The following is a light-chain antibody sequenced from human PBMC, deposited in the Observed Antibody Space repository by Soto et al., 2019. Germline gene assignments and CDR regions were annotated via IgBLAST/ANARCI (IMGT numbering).Light chain of an antibody. CDR3: SSYTTSTSFIL. CDR2: EVS. CDR1: GSDVGSYNY. J-gene: IGLJ2*01. Sequence: QSVLTQPASVSGSPGQSITISCTGSGSDVGSYNYVSWYQQHPGKAPKLMIYEVSNRPSGVSNRFSGSKSGNTASLTISGLQAEDEAYYYCSSYTTSTSFILFGGGTKLTVL. V-gene: IGLV2-14*01.